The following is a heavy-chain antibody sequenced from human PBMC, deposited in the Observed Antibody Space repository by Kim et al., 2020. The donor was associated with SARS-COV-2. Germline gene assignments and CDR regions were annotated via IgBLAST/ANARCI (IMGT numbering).Heavy chain of an antibody. CDR3: ATLWPFDY. CDR1: GESFSGNY. CDR2: INHGGSA. J-gene: IGHJ4*02. V-gene: IGHV4-34*01. Sequence: SETLSLTCAVYGESFSGNYWSWIRQPPGKGLEWIGEINHGGSANYNPSLKSRVTMSVDRTKNQFSLNLNSVSAADTAVYYCATLWPFDYWGQGTLVTVSS.